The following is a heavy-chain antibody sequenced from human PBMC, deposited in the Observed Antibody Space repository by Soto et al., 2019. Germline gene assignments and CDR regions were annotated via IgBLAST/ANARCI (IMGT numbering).Heavy chain of an antibody. V-gene: IGHV3-33*01. CDR3: ARSSGYYYYGMDV. CDR2: IWYDGSNK. CDR1: GFTFSSYG. D-gene: IGHD6-6*01. Sequence: PGGSLRLSCAASGFTFSSYGMHWVRQAPGKGLEWVAVIWYDGSNKYYADSVKGRFTISRDNSKNTLYLQMSSLRAEDMAVYDCARSSGYYYYGMDVWGQGTTVTVYS. J-gene: IGHJ6*02.